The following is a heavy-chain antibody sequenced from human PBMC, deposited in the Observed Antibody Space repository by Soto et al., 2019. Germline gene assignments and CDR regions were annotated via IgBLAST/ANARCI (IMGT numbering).Heavy chain of an antibody. Sequence: PSQTLSLTCAISGDSVSSNSAAWNWIRQSPSRGLEWLGRTYYRSKWYNDYAVSVKSRITINPDTSKNQFSLQLNSVTPEDTAVYYCARDRGLGLEPLQIYYYYGMDVWGQGTTVTVSS. CDR2: TYYRSKWYN. CDR3: ARDRGLGLEPLQIYYYYGMDV. V-gene: IGHV6-1*01. D-gene: IGHD1-1*01. CDR1: GDSVSSNSAA. J-gene: IGHJ6*02.